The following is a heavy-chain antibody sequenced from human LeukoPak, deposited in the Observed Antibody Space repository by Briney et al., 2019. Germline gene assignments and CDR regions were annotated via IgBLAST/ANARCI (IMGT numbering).Heavy chain of an antibody. J-gene: IGHJ4*02. Sequence: PSETLSLTCTVSGGSISSSSYYWGWIRQPPGKGLEWIGSIYYSGSTNYNPSLKSRVTISVDTSKNQFSLKLSSVTAADTAVYYCARDHEGSGRDYWGQGTLVTVSS. CDR3: ARDHEGSGRDY. CDR2: IYYSGST. CDR1: GGSISSSSYY. V-gene: IGHV4-39*07. D-gene: IGHD2-15*01.